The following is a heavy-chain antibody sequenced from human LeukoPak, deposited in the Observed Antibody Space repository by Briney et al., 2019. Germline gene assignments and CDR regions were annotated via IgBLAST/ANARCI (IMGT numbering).Heavy chain of an antibody. CDR3: AREWWGYDVLTGDNWFDP. D-gene: IGHD3-9*01. V-gene: IGHV1-18*01. CDR2: INTYNGDT. J-gene: IGHJ5*02. Sequence: ASVKVSCKASGNTFTSYDINWVRQAPGQGLEWMGWINTYNGDTNYAQKFQGRVTMTTDTSTSTVYIELRSLTSDDTAAYYCAREWWGYDVLTGDNWFDPWGQGTLVTVSS. CDR1: GNTFTSYD.